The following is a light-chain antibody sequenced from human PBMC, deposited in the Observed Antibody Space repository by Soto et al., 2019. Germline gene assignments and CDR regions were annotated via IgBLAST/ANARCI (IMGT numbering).Light chain of an antibody. J-gene: IGKJ1*01. Sequence: EIVLTQSPGTLSLSPGERATLSCRASQSVSSSYLAWNQQKPGKAPRLLIYGESSRATGIPDRFSGSGSGTDFTLTISRLEPEDFAVYYCQQYGSSPWTFGQGTKVDIK. CDR3: QQYGSSPWT. V-gene: IGKV3-20*01. CDR1: QSVSSSY. CDR2: GES.